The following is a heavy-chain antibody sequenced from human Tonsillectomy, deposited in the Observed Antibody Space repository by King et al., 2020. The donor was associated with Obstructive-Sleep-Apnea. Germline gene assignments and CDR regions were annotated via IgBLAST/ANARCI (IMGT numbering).Heavy chain of an antibody. D-gene: IGHD3-3*01. V-gene: IGHV3-43D*03. CDR2: ISWNGGST. CDR3: AKTSGYGWGWVDY. CDR1: GFIFDDYA. J-gene: IGHJ4*02. Sequence: VQLVESGGVVVQPGGSLRLSCAASGFIFDDYAMHWVRQTPGKGLEWVSLISWNGGSTYYADSVRGRFTVSRDNSKHSLYLQMNSLRAEDTAFYYCAKTSGYGWGWVDYWGQGTLVTVSS.